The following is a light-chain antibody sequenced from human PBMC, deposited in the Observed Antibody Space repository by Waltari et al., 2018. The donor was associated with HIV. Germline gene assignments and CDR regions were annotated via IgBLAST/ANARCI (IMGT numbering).Light chain of an antibody. CDR3: CSYSGSGTLYV. Sequence: SALTQPRSVSGSPGQSVTIPCTGTSSAVGGYTFVSWYQHHPGKAPKLVISDVTKRPSGVPDRFSGSKSGNTASLTISGLQAEDEADYYCCSYSGSGTLYVFGTGTEVTVL. V-gene: IGLV2-11*01. J-gene: IGLJ1*01. CDR2: DVT. CDR1: SSAVGGYTF.